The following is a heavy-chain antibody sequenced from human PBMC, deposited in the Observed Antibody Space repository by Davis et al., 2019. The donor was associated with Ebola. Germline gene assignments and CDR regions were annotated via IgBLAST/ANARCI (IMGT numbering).Heavy chain of an antibody. CDR2: IYHSGST. Sequence: SETLSLTCAVSGYSISSGYYGGWIRQPPGKGLEWIGSIYHSGSTYYNPSLKSRVTISVDTSKNQFSLKLSSVTAADTAVYYCARLTGNFDYWGQGTLVTVSS. J-gene: IGHJ4*02. CDR3: ARLTGNFDY. V-gene: IGHV4-38-2*01. CDR1: GYSISSGYY. D-gene: IGHD7-27*01.